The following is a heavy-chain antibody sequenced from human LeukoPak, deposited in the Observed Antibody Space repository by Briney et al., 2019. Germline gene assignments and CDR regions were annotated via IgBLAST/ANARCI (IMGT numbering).Heavy chain of an antibody. CDR3: ARSMLAEYSYGSYYFDY. V-gene: IGHV4-59*01. D-gene: IGHD5-18*01. CDR2: IYYSGST. Sequence: SETLSLTCTVSGGSISSYYWSWIRQPPGKGLEWIGYIYYSGSTNYNPSLKSRVIISVDTSKNQFSLKLSSVTAADTAVYYCARSMLAEYSYGSYYFDYWGQGTLVTVSS. CDR1: GGSISSYY. J-gene: IGHJ4*02.